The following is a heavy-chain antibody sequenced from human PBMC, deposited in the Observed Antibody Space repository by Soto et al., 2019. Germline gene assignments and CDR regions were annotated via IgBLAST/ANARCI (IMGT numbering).Heavy chain of an antibody. D-gene: IGHD2-2*01. CDR2: INPNSGGT. CDR1: GYTFTGYY. J-gene: IGHJ6*02. V-gene: IGHV1-2*02. Sequence: GASVKVSCKASGYTFTGYYMHWVRQAPGQGLEWMGWINPNSGGTNYAQKLQGRVTMTTGTSTSTAYMELRSLRSDDTAVYYCAREGYCSSTSCSHHYYYGMDVWGQGTTVTVSS. CDR3: AREGYCSSTSCSHHYYYGMDV.